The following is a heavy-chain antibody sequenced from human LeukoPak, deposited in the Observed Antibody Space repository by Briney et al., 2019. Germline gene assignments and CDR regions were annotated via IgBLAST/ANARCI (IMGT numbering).Heavy chain of an antibody. Sequence: GGSLRLSCAASGFAFSTYWMHWVRQAPGKGLVWVSRIDSDGTRTTYADSVKGRFTISRDNAKNTLYLQMNSLRAEDTAVYYCARSPNYGGDCSWGQGTLVTVSS. CDR1: GFAFSTYW. D-gene: IGHD2-21*02. V-gene: IGHV3-74*03. CDR3: ARSPNYGGDCS. J-gene: IGHJ5*02. CDR2: IDSDGTRT.